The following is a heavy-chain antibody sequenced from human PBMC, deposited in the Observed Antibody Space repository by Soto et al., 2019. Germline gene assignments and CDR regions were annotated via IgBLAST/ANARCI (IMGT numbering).Heavy chain of an antibody. CDR1: GGSFSGYY. Sequence: PSETLSLTCAVYGGSFSGYYWSWIRQPPGKGLEWIGEINHSGSTNYNPSLKSRVTISVDTSKNQFSLKLSSVTAADTAVYYCARVAILVVVAGGPGYFDYWGQGTLVTVSS. D-gene: IGHD2-15*01. J-gene: IGHJ4*02. CDR3: ARVAILVVVAGGPGYFDY. CDR2: INHSGST. V-gene: IGHV4-34*01.